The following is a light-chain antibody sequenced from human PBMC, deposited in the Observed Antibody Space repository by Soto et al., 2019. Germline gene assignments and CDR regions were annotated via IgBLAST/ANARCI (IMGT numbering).Light chain of an antibody. Sequence: QSALALPPSPSRSPGQSITIHRPGTRSEVGGYNYVSWYQQHPGKATKLIIYYVSNRPSGVSNRFTGSMSANTPSHTITGLHADAEADYYCNSYTSIRTHVFGTRTQ. CDR1: RSEVGGYNY. J-gene: IGLJ1*01. CDR2: YVS. V-gene: IGLV2-14*03. CDR3: NSYTSIRTHV.